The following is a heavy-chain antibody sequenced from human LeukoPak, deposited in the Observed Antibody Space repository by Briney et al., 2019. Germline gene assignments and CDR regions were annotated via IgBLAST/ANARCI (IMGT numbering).Heavy chain of an antibody. CDR3: ATDGSDCSGGSCYSYGMDV. Sequence: ASVKVSCKVSGYTLTELSMHWVRQAPGKGLEWMGGFDPEDGETIYAQKFQGRATMTEDTSTDTAYMELSSLRSEDTAVYYCATDGSDCSGGSCYSYGMDVWGKGTTVTVSS. V-gene: IGHV1-24*01. D-gene: IGHD2-15*01. CDR1: GYTLTELS. CDR2: FDPEDGET. J-gene: IGHJ6*04.